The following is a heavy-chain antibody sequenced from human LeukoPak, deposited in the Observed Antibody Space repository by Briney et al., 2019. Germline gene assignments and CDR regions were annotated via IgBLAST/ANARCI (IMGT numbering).Heavy chain of an antibody. Sequence: PGGSLRLSCAASGFTFSSYAMHWVRQAPGKGLEWVAVISYDGSNKYYADSVKGRFTISRDNSKNTLYLQMNSLRAEDTAVYYCARGEFFDPWGQGTLVTVSS. CDR3: ARGEFFDP. CDR1: GFTFSSYA. CDR2: ISYDGSNK. J-gene: IGHJ5*02. V-gene: IGHV3-30-3*01. D-gene: IGHD2/OR15-2a*01.